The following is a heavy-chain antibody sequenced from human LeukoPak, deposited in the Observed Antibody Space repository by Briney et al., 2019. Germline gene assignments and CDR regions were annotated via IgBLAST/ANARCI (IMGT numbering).Heavy chain of an antibody. CDR3: ARVEYYYGSGSYFGLNDYYYYMDV. J-gene: IGHJ6*03. D-gene: IGHD3-10*01. CDR1: GYTFTSYD. V-gene: IGHV1-8*01. CDR2: MNPNSGNT. Sequence: ASVKVSCKASGYTFTSYDINWVRQATGQGLEWMGWMNPNSGNTGYAQKFQGRVTMTRNTSISTAYMELSSLRSEDTAVYYCARVEYYYGSGSYFGLNDYYYYMDVWGKGTTVTVSS.